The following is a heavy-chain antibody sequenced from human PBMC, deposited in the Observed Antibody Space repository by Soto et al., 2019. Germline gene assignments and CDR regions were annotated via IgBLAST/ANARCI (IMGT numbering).Heavy chain of an antibody. CDR2: ISSSGSTI. D-gene: IGHD2-2*01. Sequence: LRLSCAASGFTFSSYEMNWVRQAPGKGLEWVSYISSSGSTIYYADSVKGRFTISRDNAKNSLYLQMNSLRAEDTAVYYCARASCFICGMDVWGQGTTVTVSS. CDR3: ARASCFICGMDV. J-gene: IGHJ6*02. CDR1: GFTFSSYE. V-gene: IGHV3-48*03.